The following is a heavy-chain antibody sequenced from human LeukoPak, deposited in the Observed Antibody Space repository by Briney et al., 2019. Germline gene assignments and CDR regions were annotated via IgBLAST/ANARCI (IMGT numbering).Heavy chain of an antibody. V-gene: IGHV3-7*01. D-gene: IGHD5-18*01. CDR2: IKQDGSEK. J-gene: IGHJ4*02. CDR3: ARASISIRGYSYAFDY. Sequence: GGSLRLPCAASGFTFSSYSMNWVRQAPGKGLEWVANIKQDGSEKYYVDSVKGRFTISRDNAKNSLYLQMNSLRAEDTAVYYCARASISIRGYSYAFDYWGQGTLVTVSS. CDR1: GFTFSSYS.